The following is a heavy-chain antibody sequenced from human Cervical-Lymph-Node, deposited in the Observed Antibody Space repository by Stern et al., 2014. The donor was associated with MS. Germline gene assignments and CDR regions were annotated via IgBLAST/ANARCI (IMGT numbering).Heavy chain of an antibody. Sequence: EMQLVESGTEVRKPGESLKISCKGSGYNFNIYWIAWVRQMPGKGLEWMGIIYPGDSDTRYSPSFQGHVTFSVDKSISTAYLHLSGLNASATAMYYCARQTTGWYSDYWGQGTLVAVSS. CDR1: GYNFNIYW. CDR3: ARQTTGWYSDY. CDR2: IYPGDSDT. J-gene: IGHJ4*02. D-gene: IGHD6-19*01. V-gene: IGHV5-51*01.